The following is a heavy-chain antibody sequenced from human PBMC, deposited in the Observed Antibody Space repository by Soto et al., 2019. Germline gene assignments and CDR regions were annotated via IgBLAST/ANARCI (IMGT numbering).Heavy chain of an antibody. CDR2: IYYSGST. CDR3: AGGGHDYGDYFDY. CDR1: CGSISSYY. J-gene: IGHJ4*02. D-gene: IGHD4-17*01. V-gene: IGHV4-59*08. Sequence: PSETLSLTCTVSCGSISSYYWSWIRQPPGKGLEWIGYIYYSGSTNYNPSLKSRVTISVDTSKNQFSLKLSSVTAADTAVYYCAGGGHDYGDYFDYWVQGTLVTVSS.